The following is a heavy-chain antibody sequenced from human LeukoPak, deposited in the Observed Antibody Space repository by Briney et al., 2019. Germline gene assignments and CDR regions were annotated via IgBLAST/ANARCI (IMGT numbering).Heavy chain of an antibody. Sequence: SETMSLTCAVYGGSFSAYYWTWIRQPPGKGLEWIGEINHSGSTNYNPSLKSRVTISIDTSKTQFSLKLRSVTAADTAVYYGARGEYGNQRSNNWFDPWGQGTLVTVSS. CDR3: ARGEYGNQRSNNWFDP. V-gene: IGHV4-34*01. D-gene: IGHD4-11*01. CDR2: INHSGST. J-gene: IGHJ5*02. CDR1: GGSFSAYY.